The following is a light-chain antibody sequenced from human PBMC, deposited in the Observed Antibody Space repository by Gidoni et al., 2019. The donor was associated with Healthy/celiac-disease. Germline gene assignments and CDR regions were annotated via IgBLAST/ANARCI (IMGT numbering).Light chain of an antibody. CDR2: GAS. CDR3: QQYGSSLVT. CDR1: QSVSSSY. V-gene: IGKV3-20*01. Sequence: EIVLTQSPGTLSLSPGERATLSCRASQSVSSSYLAWYQQKPGQAPRLLIYGASSRATGIPDRFSGSGSGTDFTLTISRLEPEDFAGYYCQQYGSSLVTFGQXTKLEIK. J-gene: IGKJ2*01.